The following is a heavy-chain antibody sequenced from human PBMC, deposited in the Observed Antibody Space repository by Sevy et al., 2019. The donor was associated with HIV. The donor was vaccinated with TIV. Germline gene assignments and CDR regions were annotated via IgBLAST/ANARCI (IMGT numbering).Heavy chain of an antibody. V-gene: IGHV4-59*01. Sequence: SETLSLTCTVSGASINTFYWSWIRQPPGKGLEWIGYIYYSGSTNYNPSLHSRVTISVDTSKNQFSLKLSSVTAEDSAVYYCARGQYSYCYWREFDNWGQGTPVAVSS. CDR1: GASINTFY. CDR2: IYYSGST. CDR3: ARGQYSYCYWREFDN. J-gene: IGHJ4*02. D-gene: IGHD5-18*01.